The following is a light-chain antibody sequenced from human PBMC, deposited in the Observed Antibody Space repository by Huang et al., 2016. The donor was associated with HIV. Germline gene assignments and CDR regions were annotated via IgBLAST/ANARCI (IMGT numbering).Light chain of an antibody. CDR3: QQYESWPPLT. CDR2: ASS. V-gene: IGKV3-15*01. Sequence: EIVMTQSPDTLSVSPGERATLSCRASQSVRDKLAWYQQKPGQAPRLLLHASSTRATCVPARFSGSWSGTEFTLTISSLQSEDCGVYYCQQYESWPPLTFGGGTKVEIK. J-gene: IGKJ4*01. CDR1: QSVRDK.